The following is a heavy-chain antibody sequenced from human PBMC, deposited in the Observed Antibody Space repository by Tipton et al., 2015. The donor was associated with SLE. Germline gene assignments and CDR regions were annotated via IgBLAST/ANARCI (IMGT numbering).Heavy chain of an antibody. CDR1: GYTFSSNY. J-gene: IGHJ4*02. CDR2: VNPDTGGT. D-gene: IGHD1-26*01. V-gene: IGHV1-46*01. Sequence: QSGAEVKKPGASVKVSCTASGYTFSSNYIHWVRQAPGQGLEWMGIVNPDTGGTSYAQRFQGRVTVTADTSSSTVYVELSSLRFDDTAVYYCARDRSRSGSDVFDSWGQGTLVTVSS. CDR3: ARDRSRSGSDVFDS.